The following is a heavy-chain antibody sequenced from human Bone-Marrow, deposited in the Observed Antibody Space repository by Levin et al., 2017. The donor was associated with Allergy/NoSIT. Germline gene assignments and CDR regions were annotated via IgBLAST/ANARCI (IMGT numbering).Heavy chain of an antibody. J-gene: IGHJ6*02. D-gene: IGHD4-17*01. CDR2: IYHSGST. CDR1: GTSISIGDYY. CDR3: ARVNGDNSSPTYYYYYGMDV. Sequence: PSETLSLTCTVSGTSISIGDYYWGWIRQPPGKGLEWVGYIYHSGSTYYNPSLESRLSMSVDTSKNQFFLRLNSVTAGDTAVYYCARVNGDNSSPTYYYYYGMDVWGQGTTVTVSS. V-gene: IGHV4-30-4*01.